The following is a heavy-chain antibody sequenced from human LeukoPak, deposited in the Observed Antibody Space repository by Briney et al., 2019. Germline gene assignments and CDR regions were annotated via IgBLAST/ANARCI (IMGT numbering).Heavy chain of an antibody. V-gene: IGHV4-59*01. Sequence: SETLSLTCTVSGGSISSYYWSWIRQPPGKGLEWIGYIYYSGSTNYNPSLKSRVTIPVDTSKNQFSLKLSSVTAADTAVYYCARAVSDDAFDIWGQGTMVTVSS. CDR2: IYYSGST. CDR3: ARAVSDDAFDI. D-gene: IGHD5/OR15-5a*01. CDR1: GGSISSYY. J-gene: IGHJ3*02.